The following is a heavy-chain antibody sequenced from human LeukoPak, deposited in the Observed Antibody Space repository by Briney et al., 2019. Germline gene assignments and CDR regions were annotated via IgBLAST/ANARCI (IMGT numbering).Heavy chain of an antibody. D-gene: IGHD6-19*01. V-gene: IGHV3-23*01. CDR2: ISGIGGST. CDR1: GYTFSSYA. Sequence: PGGSLRLSCGASGYTFSSYAVSWVRQATGGGVEWVSPISGIGGSTYYADSVKGRFTISRDNAKNSLYLQMNSLRAEDAAVYHCGRVGWLVSVHYGLDVWGQGTTVTVSS. CDR3: GRVGWLVSVHYGLDV. J-gene: IGHJ6*02.